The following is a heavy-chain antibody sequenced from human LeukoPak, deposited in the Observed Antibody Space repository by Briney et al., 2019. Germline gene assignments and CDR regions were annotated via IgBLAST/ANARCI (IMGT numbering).Heavy chain of an antibody. D-gene: IGHD5-24*01. CDR3: AREEIRSWFDP. CDR2: INHSGST. J-gene: IGHJ5*02. CDR1: GGSISSYY. V-gene: IGHV4-34*01. Sequence: SETLSLTCTVSGGSISSYYWSWIRQPPGKGLEWIGEINHSGSTNYNPSLKSRVTISVDTSKNQFSLKLSSVTAADTAVYYCAREEIRSWFDPWGQGTLVTVSS.